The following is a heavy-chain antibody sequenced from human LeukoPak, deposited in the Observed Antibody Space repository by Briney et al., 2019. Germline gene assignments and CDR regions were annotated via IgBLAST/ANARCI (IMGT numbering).Heavy chain of an antibody. CDR2: ISYDGSNK. Sequence: GRSLRLSCAASGFTFSSYGMHWVRQAPGKGLEWVAVISYDGSNKYYADSVKGRFTISRDNSKNTLYLQMNSLRAEDTAVYYCARRGDCSGGSCYSAQYFDYWGQGTLVTVSS. D-gene: IGHD2-15*01. J-gene: IGHJ4*02. V-gene: IGHV3-30*03. CDR3: ARRGDCSGGSCYSAQYFDY. CDR1: GFTFSSYG.